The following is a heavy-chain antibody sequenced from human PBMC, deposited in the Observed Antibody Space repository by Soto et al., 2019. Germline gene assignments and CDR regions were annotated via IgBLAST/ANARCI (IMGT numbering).Heavy chain of an antibody. CDR1: GGSISSSSYY. CDR2: IYCSGGT. V-gene: IGHV4-39*01. D-gene: IGHD6-13*01. Sequence: PSGTLSLTCTVSGGSISSSSYYWGWIRQPPGKGLEWIGSIYCSGGTYYDPALKSRVTRSVDTSKNQFLLKLSSVTAADASVYYCASPSSRHRPYSWFDPWGQGTLVTVSS. J-gene: IGHJ5*02. CDR3: ASPSSRHRPYSWFDP.